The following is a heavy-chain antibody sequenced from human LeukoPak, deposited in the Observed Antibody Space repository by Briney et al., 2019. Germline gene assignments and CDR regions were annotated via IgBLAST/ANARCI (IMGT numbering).Heavy chain of an antibody. CDR2: IYYSGGT. J-gene: IGHJ4*02. Sequence: SETLSLTCTVSGGSISSYYWSWIRQPPGKGLEWIGYIYYSGGTNYNPSLKSRVTISVDTSKNQFSLKLSSVTAADTAVYYCARALALGQLLFDYWGQGTLVTVSS. V-gene: IGHV4-59*01. D-gene: IGHD1-26*01. CDR1: GGSISSYY. CDR3: ARALALGQLLFDY.